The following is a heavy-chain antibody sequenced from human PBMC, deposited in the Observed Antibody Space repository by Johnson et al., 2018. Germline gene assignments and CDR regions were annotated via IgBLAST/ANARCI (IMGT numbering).Heavy chain of an antibody. J-gene: IGHJ6*02. D-gene: IGHD4-17*01. CDR2: ISGSGGST. Sequence: QLVESGGGLVQPGGSLRLSCAASGFTFSSYAMSWVRQAPGKGLEWVSAISGSGGSTYYADSVKGRFTISRDNSKNTRYRQMNSLRAEDTAVYYCAKADRYGLYYYDGMDGWGQGTTVTVS. CDR1: GFTFSSYA. CDR3: AKADRYGLYYYDGMDG. V-gene: IGHV3-23*04.